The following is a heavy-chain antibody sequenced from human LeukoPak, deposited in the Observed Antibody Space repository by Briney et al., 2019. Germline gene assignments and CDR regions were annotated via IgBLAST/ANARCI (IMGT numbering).Heavy chain of an antibody. CDR2: ISYDGSNK. J-gene: IGHJ2*01. CDR3: ARESQPAAMLGWYFDL. Sequence: GGSLRLSCAASGFTFSSYGMHWVRQAPGKGLEWVAVISYDGSNKYYADSVKGRFTISRDNSKNTLYLQMNSLRAEDTAVYYCARESQPAAMLGWYFDLWGRGTLVTVSS. V-gene: IGHV3-30*03. D-gene: IGHD2-2*01. CDR1: GFTFSSYG.